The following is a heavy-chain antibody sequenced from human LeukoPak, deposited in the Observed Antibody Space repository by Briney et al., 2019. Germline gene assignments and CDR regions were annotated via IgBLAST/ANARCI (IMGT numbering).Heavy chain of an antibody. D-gene: IGHD1-26*01. V-gene: IGHV3-64*01. CDR1: GFTFSNYP. CDR3: ARVGSWDAYDI. J-gene: IGHJ3*02. CDR2: ITSDGERT. Sequence: GGSLRLSCAASGFTFSNYPMHWARQAPGKEPEYVSAITSDGERTFYANSVQGRFGISRDNSKNTLYLQMGSLRPGDTAVYYCARVGSWDAYDIWGQGTMVTVSS.